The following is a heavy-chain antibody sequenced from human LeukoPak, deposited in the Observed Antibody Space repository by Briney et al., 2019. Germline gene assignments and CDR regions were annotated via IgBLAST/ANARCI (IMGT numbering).Heavy chain of an antibody. D-gene: IGHD1-26*01. J-gene: IGHJ4*02. CDR1: EFTFRSYG. V-gene: IGHV3-30*02. Sequence: GGSLRLSCAASEFTFRSYGMHWVRQAPGKGLDWVAFIRYDGSNKYYADSVKGRFTISRDNSKNTLYLQMNSLRAEDTAVYYCAKRGGSYYDYFDYWGQGTLVTVSS. CDR3: AKRGGSYYDYFDY. CDR2: IRYDGSNK.